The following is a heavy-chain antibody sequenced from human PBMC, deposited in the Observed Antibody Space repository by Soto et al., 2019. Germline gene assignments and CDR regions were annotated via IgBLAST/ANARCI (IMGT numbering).Heavy chain of an antibody. Sequence: QVQLVESGGGVVQPGRSLRLSCAASGFTFSSYGMHWVRQAPGKGLEWVAGISYDGSNKYYADSVKGRFTISRDKSKNTMYLQMNSLRAGDTAVYYCAKDPGGDGDYVRYFDLWGRGTLATVSS. CDR3: AKDPGGDGDYVRYFDL. CDR1: GFTFSSYG. J-gene: IGHJ2*01. D-gene: IGHD4-17*01. CDR2: ISYDGSNK. V-gene: IGHV3-30*18.